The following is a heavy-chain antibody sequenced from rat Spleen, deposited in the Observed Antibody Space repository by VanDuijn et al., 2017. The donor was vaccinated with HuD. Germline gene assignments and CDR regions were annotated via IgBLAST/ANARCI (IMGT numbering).Heavy chain of an antibody. J-gene: IGHJ1*01. CDR2: ISTSGGNT. CDR3: VRQGYLRDWYFDF. Sequence: EVQLVESGGGLVQPGRSMKLSCAASGFTFSTFPMAWVRQAPTKGLEWVATISTSGGNTYYRDSVMGRFTISRDNAKNTLYLQMDSLRSEDMATYYCVRQGYLRDWYFDFWGPGTMVTVSS. D-gene: IGHD2-7*01. CDR1: GFTFSTFP. V-gene: IGHV5-46*01.